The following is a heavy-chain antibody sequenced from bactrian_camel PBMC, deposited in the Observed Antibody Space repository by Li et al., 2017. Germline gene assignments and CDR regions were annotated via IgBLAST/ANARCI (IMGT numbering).Heavy chain of an antibody. Sequence: HVQLVESGGASVQTGGSLTLSCVASGFSYSPNMAWFRQAPGKEREANASINSETLTNYADSVKGRFTISKDNAKNTLYLQMNSLKPEDTAMYYCAAGSAGSTCPDYRYWGQGTQVTVS. CDR2: INSETLT. CDR3: AAGSAGSTCPDYRY. CDR1: GFSYSPN. V-gene: IGHV3S53*01. J-gene: IGHJ4*01. D-gene: IGHD4*01.